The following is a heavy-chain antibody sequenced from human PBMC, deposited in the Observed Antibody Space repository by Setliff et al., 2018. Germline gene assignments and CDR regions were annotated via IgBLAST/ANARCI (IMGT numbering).Heavy chain of an antibody. Sequence: GGSLRLSCAASGFTFSSYWMHWVRQAPGKGLVWVSRINSDGSSTSYADSVKGRFTISRDNAKNTLYLQMNSLRAEDTAVYYCARGIAARPGMGFDYWGQGTLVTVSS. CDR1: GFTFSSYW. CDR3: ARGIAARPGMGFDY. J-gene: IGHJ4*02. V-gene: IGHV3-74*01. D-gene: IGHD6-6*01. CDR2: INSDGSST.